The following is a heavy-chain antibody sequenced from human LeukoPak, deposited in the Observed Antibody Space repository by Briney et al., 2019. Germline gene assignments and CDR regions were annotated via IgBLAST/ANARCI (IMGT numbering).Heavy chain of an antibody. V-gene: IGHV4-38-2*01. CDR1: GYSISSGYY. CDR3: ARLRFEVVPAASDAFDI. J-gene: IGHJ3*02. D-gene: IGHD2-2*01. Sequence: KPSETLSLTCAVSGYSISSGYYWGWIRQPPGKGLEWIGSIYHSGSTYHNPSLKSRVTISVDTSKNQFSLKLSSVTAADTAVYYCARLRFEVVPAASDAFDIRGQGTMVTVSS. CDR2: IYHSGST.